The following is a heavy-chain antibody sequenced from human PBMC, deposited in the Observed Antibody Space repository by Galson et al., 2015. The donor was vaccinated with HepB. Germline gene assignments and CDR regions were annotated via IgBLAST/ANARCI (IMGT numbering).Heavy chain of an antibody. CDR3: ARSANVLRYFDWKLYYYYMDV. J-gene: IGHJ6*03. V-gene: IGHV7-4-1*02. Sequence: SVKVSCKASGYTFTSYAMNWVRQAPGQGLEWMGWINTNTGNPTYAQGFTGRFVFSLDTSVSTAFLQISSLKAEDTAVYYCARSANVLRYFDWKLYYYYMDVLGKVTTVTVSS. D-gene: IGHD3-9*01. CDR1: GYTFTSYA. CDR2: INTNTGNP.